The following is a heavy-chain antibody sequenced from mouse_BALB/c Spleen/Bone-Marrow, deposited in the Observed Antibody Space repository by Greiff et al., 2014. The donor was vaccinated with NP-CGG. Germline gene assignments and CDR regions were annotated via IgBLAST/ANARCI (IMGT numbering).Heavy chain of an antibody. CDR3: ASYYYGRAWYAY. CDR2: IDPANGNT. CDR1: GFNIKDTY. J-gene: IGHJ3*01. Sequence: EVQLQQSGAELVKPGASVKLSCTAPGFNIKDTYMHWVKQRPEQGLEWIGRIDPANGNTKYDPKFQGKATITADTSSNTAYLQLSSLTSEDTAVYYCASYYYGRAWYAYWGQGTLVTVSA. D-gene: IGHD1-1*01. V-gene: IGHV14-3*02.